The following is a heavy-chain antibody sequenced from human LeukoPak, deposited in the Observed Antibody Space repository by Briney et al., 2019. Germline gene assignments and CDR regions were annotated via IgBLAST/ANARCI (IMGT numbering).Heavy chain of an antibody. CDR3: ARDNGDYRSIYYYMDV. J-gene: IGHJ6*03. CDR2: IYYSWSS. CDR1: GGSINSGSSY. D-gene: IGHD4-11*01. Sequence: SETLSLTCTVSGGSINSGSSYWSWIRQHPGKGLEWIGCIYYSWSSYYNPSLKSRVTLSLDTSKNQFSLKLSSVTAADTAVYYCARDNGDYRSIYYYMDVWGKGTTVTVSS. V-gene: IGHV4-31*03.